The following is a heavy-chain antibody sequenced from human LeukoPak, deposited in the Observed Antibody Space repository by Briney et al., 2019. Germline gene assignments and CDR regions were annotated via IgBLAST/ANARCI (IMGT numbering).Heavy chain of an antibody. CDR2: ISSSSSTI. Sequence: GGSLRLSCAASGFTFSSYSMNWVRQAPGKGLEWVSYISSSSSTIYYADPVKGRFTISRDNAKNSLYLQMNRLRAEETAVYYCARGGNPAFKYWGEGTLVAVS. D-gene: IGHD3-16*01. V-gene: IGHV3-48*01. J-gene: IGHJ4*02. CDR1: GFTFSSYS. CDR3: ARGGNPAFKY.